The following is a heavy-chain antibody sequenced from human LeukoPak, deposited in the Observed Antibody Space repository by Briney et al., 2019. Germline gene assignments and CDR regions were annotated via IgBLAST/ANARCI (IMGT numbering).Heavy chain of an antibody. CDR3: ARSRGYSVTADY. CDR1: GGSISSGGYS. V-gene: IGHV4-30-4*07. Sequence: SQTLSLTCAVSGGSISSGGYSWSWIRQPPGKGLEWIGYIYYSGSTYYNPSLKSRVTISVDTSKNRFSLKLSSVTAADTAVYYCARSRGYSVTADYWGQGTLVTVSS. J-gene: IGHJ4*02. CDR2: IYYSGST. D-gene: IGHD5-18*01.